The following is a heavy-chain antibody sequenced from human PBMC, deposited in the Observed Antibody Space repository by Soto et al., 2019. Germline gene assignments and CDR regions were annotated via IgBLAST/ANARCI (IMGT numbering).Heavy chain of an antibody. CDR3: AKDATRTSGWYYFDY. D-gene: IGHD6-19*01. V-gene: IGHV3-23*01. CDR2: IDYTGGTT. Sequence: EVQLLESGGGLVQPGGSLRLSCAASGFTFSILAMGWVRQAPGKGLEWVSVIDYTGGTTYYTDSVNGRFIISRDNSKKILYLQMNSLRAEDTAICYCAKDATRTSGWYYFDYWGRGALVTVSS. J-gene: IGHJ4*02. CDR1: GFTFSILA.